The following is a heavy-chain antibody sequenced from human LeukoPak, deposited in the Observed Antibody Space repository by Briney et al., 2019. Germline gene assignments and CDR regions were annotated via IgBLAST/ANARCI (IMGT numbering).Heavy chain of an antibody. CDR3: GRRDRGSHPPGWFGP. CDR1: GFTFDDYA. V-gene: IGHV3-9*03. J-gene: IGHJ5*02. D-gene: IGHD1-26*01. Sequence: GRSLRLSCAASGFTFDDYAMHWVRQAPGKGLEWVSGISWNSGTIGYADSVKGRFTISRDNAKNSLYLQMNSLRDDDMALYYCGRRDRGSHPPGWFGPLGQGTPGNV. CDR2: ISWNSGTI.